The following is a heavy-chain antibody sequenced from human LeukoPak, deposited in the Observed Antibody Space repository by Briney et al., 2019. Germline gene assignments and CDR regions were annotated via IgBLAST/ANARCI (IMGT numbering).Heavy chain of an antibody. CDR1: GGTSSSYA. V-gene: IGHV1-69*05. J-gene: IGHJ4*02. CDR2: IIPIFGTA. Sequence: SVKVSCKASGGTSSSYAISWVRQAPGQGLEWMGGIIPIFGTANYAQKFQGRVTITTDESTSTAYMELSSLRSEDTAVYYCARAYDSGSYVFDYWGQGTLVTVSS. CDR3: ARAYDSGSYVFDY. D-gene: IGHD1-26*01.